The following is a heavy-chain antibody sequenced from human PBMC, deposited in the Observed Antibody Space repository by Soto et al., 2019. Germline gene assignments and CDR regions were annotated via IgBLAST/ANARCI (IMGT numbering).Heavy chain of an antibody. V-gene: IGHV1-18*01. CDR2: ISAYNGNT. CDR3: ARGYSRGIVATSNWFDP. Sequence: ASVKVSCKASGYTFTSYGSSWVRQAPGQGLEWMGWISAYNGNTNYAQKLQGRVTMTTDTSTSTAYMELRSLRSDDTAVYYCARGYSRGIVATSNWFDPWGQGTLVTVSS. J-gene: IGHJ5*02. D-gene: IGHD5-12*01. CDR1: GYTFTSYG.